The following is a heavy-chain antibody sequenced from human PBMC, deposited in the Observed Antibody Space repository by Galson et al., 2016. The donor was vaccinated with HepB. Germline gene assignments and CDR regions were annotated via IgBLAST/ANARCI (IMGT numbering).Heavy chain of an antibody. J-gene: IGHJ2*01. Sequence: TLSLTCTVSGGSVSSGSYYWSWIRQHPGKGLEWIGHVYYSGSAYHNPSLKSRVYISIDTSKNRFYLKLTSVTAADTANYYCVSSGRQFNYHYFDLWGRGTLVTLSS. D-gene: IGHD5-12*01. CDR3: VSSGRQFNYHYFDL. CDR2: VYYSGSA. V-gene: IGHV4-31*03. CDR1: GGSVSSGSYY.